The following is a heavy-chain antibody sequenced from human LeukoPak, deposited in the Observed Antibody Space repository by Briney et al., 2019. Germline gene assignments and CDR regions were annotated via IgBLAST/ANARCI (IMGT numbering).Heavy chain of an antibody. CDR2: ISGSGGST. J-gene: IGHJ4*02. CDR1: GFTFSSYA. Sequence: PGGSLRLSCAASGFTFSSYAMSWVRQAPGKGLEWVSAISGSGGSTYYADSVKGRFTISRDNSKNTLYLQMNSLRAEDTAVYYCAKEIPQYYDFWSGYFHWGQGNLVTVSS. D-gene: IGHD3-3*01. CDR3: AKEIPQYYDFWSGYFH. V-gene: IGHV3-23*01.